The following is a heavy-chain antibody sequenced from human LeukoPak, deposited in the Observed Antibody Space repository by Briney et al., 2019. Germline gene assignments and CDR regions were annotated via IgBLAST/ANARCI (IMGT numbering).Heavy chain of an antibody. D-gene: IGHD6-19*01. Sequence: GGSLRLSCAASGFTLSVHWMHWVRQAPGKGLEWVSAISGSGDHTYYADSVKGRFTISRDNSKNTLYLQMISLRAEDTAVYYCAKHGFSSGWPQVPSDHWGQGTLVTVSS. CDR2: ISGSGDHT. V-gene: IGHV3-23*01. CDR1: GFTLSVHW. J-gene: IGHJ4*02. CDR3: AKHGFSSGWPQVPSDH.